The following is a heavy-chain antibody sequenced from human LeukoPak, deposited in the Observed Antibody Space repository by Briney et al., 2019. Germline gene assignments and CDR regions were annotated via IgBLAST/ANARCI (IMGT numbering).Heavy chain of an antibody. J-gene: IGHJ4*02. D-gene: IGHD2-21*01. CDR2: IKPKTDGETT. CDR3: ITPLPYSAQ. Sequence: GGSLRLSCAASGFIFSNSWMHWVRRAPGKGLEWVGRIKPKTDGETTEYAAPVKDRFSTSRDDSKSMMYLQMNSLKTEDTAVYYCITPLPYSAQGGQGTLVTVSS. CDR1: GFIFSNSW. V-gene: IGHV3-15*07.